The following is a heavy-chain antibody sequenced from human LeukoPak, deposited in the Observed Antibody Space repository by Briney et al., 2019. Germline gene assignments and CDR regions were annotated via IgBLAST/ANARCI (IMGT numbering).Heavy chain of an antibody. J-gene: IGHJ4*02. CDR3: AKAWDSSGWYKTYYFDY. D-gene: IGHD6-19*01. CDR2: TSGSGGST. CDR1: GFTLRSYD. Sequence: GGSLRLSCAASGFTLRSYDMSWVRQAPGKGLEWVAATSGSGGSTYYADSVKGRFTISRDNSKNTLYLQMNSLRAEDTAVYYCAKAWDSSGWYKTYYFDYWGQGTLVTVSS. V-gene: IGHV3-23*01.